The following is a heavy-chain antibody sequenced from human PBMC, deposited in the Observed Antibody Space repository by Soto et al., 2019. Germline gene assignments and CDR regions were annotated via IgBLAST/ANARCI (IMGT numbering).Heavy chain of an antibody. V-gene: IGHV3-11*06. CDR2: SSVTSSYT. CDR3: AKSAPGNNYGGNAFDI. D-gene: IGHD5-18*01. CDR1: GFTFSDYY. Sequence: AGGSLRLSCAASGFTFSDYYMNWIRQAPGKGLEWISYSSVTSSYTKYADSVKGRFTISRDNARNSLYLQMYSLRAEDTAVYYCAKSAPGNNYGGNAFDIWGQGTMVTVSS. J-gene: IGHJ3*02.